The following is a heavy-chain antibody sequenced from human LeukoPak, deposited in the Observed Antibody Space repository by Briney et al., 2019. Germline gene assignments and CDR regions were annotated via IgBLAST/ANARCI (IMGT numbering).Heavy chain of an antibody. CDR1: GYTLTELS. J-gene: IGHJ5*02. V-gene: IGHV1-24*01. Sequence: ASVKVSCKVSGYTLTELSMHWVRQAPGKGLEWMGGFDPEDGEKIYVQKFQGRVTMTEDTSTDTTYMEVSSLRSEDTAVYYCATGGRPYGSGSHNWFDPWGQGTLVTVSS. CDR2: FDPEDGEK. CDR3: ATGGRPYGSGSHNWFDP. D-gene: IGHD3-10*01.